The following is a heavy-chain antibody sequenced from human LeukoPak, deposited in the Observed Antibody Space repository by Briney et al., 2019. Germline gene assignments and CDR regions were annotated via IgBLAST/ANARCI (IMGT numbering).Heavy chain of an antibody. V-gene: IGHV1-8*03. Sequence: ASVKVSCKASGYTFTSYDINWVRQATGQGLEWMGWMNPNSGNTGYAQKFQGRVTITRNTSISTAYMELSSLRSEDTAVYYCARAPSTPGIQLWLRPRVWFDPWGQGTLVTVSS. J-gene: IGHJ5*02. CDR2: MNPNSGNT. CDR3: ARAPSTPGIQLWLRPRVWFDP. D-gene: IGHD5-18*01. CDR1: GYTFTSYD.